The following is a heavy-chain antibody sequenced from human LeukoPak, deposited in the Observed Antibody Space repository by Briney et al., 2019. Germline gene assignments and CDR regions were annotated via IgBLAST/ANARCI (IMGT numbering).Heavy chain of an antibody. Sequence: GASVKVSCQASGYTSTGYYMHWVRQPPGQGLAWMGWINSYSGGTNYAQNFPGRVNMTRDTSISTAYMELCRLRSDDTAVYYCARDVLPGDSSSSVHWGQGTLVTVSS. D-gene: IGHD6-6*01. J-gene: IGHJ4*02. CDR3: ARDVLPGDSSSSVH. V-gene: IGHV1-2*02. CDR1: GYTSTGYY. CDR2: INSYSGGT.